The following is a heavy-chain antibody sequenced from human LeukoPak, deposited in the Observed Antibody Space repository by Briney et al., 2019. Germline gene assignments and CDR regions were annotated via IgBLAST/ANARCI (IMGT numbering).Heavy chain of an antibody. CDR1: GGSFSGYY. CDR3: ARLNILTGYYFGAFDI. CDR2: IYYSGST. J-gene: IGHJ3*02. Sequence: SETLSLTCAVYGGSFSGYYWSWIRQPPGKGLEWIGSIYYSGSTYYNPSLKSRVTISVDTSKNQFSLKLSSVTAADTAVYYCARLNILTGYYFGAFDIWGQGTMVTVSS. V-gene: IGHV4-34*01. D-gene: IGHD3-9*01.